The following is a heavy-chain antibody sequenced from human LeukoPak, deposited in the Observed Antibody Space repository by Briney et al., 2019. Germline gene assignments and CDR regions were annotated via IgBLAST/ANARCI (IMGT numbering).Heavy chain of an antibody. Sequence: GGSLRLSWAASGLTFSSYAMRWVSQAPGKGLELVSAISGSGGSTYYADSVKGRFTISRDNSKNTLYLQMNSLRAEDTAVYYCAKDKYYGSGSFDYWGQGTLVTVSS. J-gene: IGHJ4*02. CDR1: GLTFSSYA. V-gene: IGHV3-23*01. D-gene: IGHD3-10*01. CDR3: AKDKYYGSGSFDY. CDR2: ISGSGGST.